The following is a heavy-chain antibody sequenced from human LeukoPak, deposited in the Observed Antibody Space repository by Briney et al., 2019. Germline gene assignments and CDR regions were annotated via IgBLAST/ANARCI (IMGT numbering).Heavy chain of an antibody. D-gene: IGHD2-15*01. V-gene: IGHV4-59*12. J-gene: IGHJ6*03. CDR1: GGSISSYY. Sequence: PSETLSLTCTVSGGSISSYYWSWIRQPPGKGLEWIGYIYYSGSTNYNPSLKSRVTISVDTSKNQFSLKLSSVTAADTAVYYCARAGCSGGSCPDDYYYYMDVWGKGTTVTVSS. CDR2: IYYSGST. CDR3: ARAGCSGGSCPDDYYYYMDV.